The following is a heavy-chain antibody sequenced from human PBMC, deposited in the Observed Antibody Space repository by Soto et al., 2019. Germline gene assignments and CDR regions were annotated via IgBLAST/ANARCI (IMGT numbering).Heavy chain of an antibody. V-gene: IGHV1-18*01. CDR2: VNIYKGNT. D-gene: IGHD5-18*01. J-gene: IGHJ4*02. CDR1: GYTFTSYG. CDR3: ARERGGYSYGDY. Sequence: QVQLVQSGAEVKKPGASVKVSCKASGYTFTSYGINWVRQAPGQGLEWMGWVNIYKGNTNYAQKLXGXLTMTTDTSTSTAYLELRSLRSDDTAVYYCARERGGYSYGDYWGKGTQVTVSS.